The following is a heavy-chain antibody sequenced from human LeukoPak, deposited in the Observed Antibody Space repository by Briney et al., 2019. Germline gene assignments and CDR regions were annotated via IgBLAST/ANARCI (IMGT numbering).Heavy chain of an antibody. V-gene: IGHV1-69*06. J-gene: IGHJ3*02. D-gene: IGHD3-10*01. CDR2: IIPIFGTA. CDR1: GGTFSSYA. Sequence: SVKVSCKASGGTFSSYAISWVRQAPGQGLEWMGGIIPIFGTANYAQKFQGRVTITADKSTSTAYMELSSLRSEDTAVYYCARAPRGYYCGSGGMKNAFDIWGQGTMVTVSS. CDR3: ARAPRGYYCGSGGMKNAFDI.